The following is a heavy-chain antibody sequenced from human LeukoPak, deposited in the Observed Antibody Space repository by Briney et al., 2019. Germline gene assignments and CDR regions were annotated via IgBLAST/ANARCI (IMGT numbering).Heavy chain of an antibody. D-gene: IGHD3-9*01. CDR3: AKSYYDILTGYSYDY. CDR1: GFTFSSYA. Sequence: GGSLRLSCAASGFTFSSYAMSWVRQAPGKGLEWVSAISGSGGSTYYADSVKGRFTISRDNSKNTLYLQMNSLRAEDTAVYYCAKSYYDILTGYSYDYWGQGTLVTVSS. J-gene: IGHJ4*02. CDR2: ISGSGGST. V-gene: IGHV3-23*01.